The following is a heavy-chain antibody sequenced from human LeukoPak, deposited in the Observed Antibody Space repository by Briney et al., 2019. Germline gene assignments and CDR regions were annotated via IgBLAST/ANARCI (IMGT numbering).Heavy chain of an antibody. Sequence: SETLSLTCTVSGGSISSYYWSWIRQPPGKGLEWIGYIYYSGSTNYNPSLKSRVTISVDTSKNQFSLKLSSVTAADTAVYYCARVMIAPRRFDPWGQGTLVTVSS. D-gene: IGHD3-22*01. V-gene: IGHV4-59*01. CDR2: IYYSGST. J-gene: IGHJ5*02. CDR3: ARVMIAPRRFDP. CDR1: GGSISSYY.